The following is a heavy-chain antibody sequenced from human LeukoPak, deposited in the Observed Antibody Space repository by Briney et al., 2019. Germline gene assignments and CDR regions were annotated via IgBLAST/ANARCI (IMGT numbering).Heavy chain of an antibody. CDR3: ARETGVATDYYFIH. Sequence: SETLSLTCTVSGRSISRSSYYWGWSPQPPGKGLDWIGSSYYNVSTYHNPSLTSRVTIYVDTYNNQFSLKLNSVTPGDTAMYNYARETGVATDYYFIHWGQGTLVTVSS. CDR1: GRSISRSSYY. D-gene: IGHD5-12*01. V-gene: IGHV4-39*02. J-gene: IGHJ4*02. CDR2: SYYNVST.